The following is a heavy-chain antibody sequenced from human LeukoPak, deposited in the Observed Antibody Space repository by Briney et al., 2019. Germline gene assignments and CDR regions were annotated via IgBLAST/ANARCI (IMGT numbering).Heavy chain of an antibody. J-gene: IGHJ4*01. Sequence: PGGSLRLSCAASAFTFSDYSMNWVRQAPGKGLEWVSYISGRSSTIYYADSVKGRFTISRDNAKNSMYLEMNSLRAEDTAVYYCARDRIKSGSYYFESTGHGTLVTVSS. D-gene: IGHD1-26*01. V-gene: IGHV3-48*01. CDR3: ARDRIKSGSYYFES. CDR1: AFTFSDYS. CDR2: ISGRSSTI.